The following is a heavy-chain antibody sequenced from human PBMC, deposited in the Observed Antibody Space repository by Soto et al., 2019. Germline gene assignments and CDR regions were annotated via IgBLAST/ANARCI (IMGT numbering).Heavy chain of an antibody. J-gene: IGHJ6*02. V-gene: IGHV4-31*03. D-gene: IGHD2-21*01. Sequence: QVQLQESGPGLVKPSQTLSLTCTVSGGSISSGGYYWSWIRPHPGKGLEWIGYIYYSGSTYYNPSLKSRVTISVDTSKNQFSLKLSSVTAADTAVYYCAASCVGCGGFNYYGMDVWGQGTTVTVSS. CDR1: GGSISSGGYY. CDR2: IYYSGST. CDR3: AASCVGCGGFNYYGMDV.